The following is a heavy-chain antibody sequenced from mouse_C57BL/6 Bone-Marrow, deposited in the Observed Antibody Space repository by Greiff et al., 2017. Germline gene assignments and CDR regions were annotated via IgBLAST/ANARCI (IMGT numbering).Heavy chain of an antibody. V-gene: IGHV6-6*01. Sequence: EVHLVESGGGLVQPGGSMKLSCAASGFTFSDAWMDWVRQSPEKGLEWVAEIRNKANNHATYYAESVKGRFTISRDDSKSSVYLQMNSLRAEDTGIYYCTSLFTVVVDYWGQGTTLTVSS. J-gene: IGHJ2*01. CDR3: TSLFTVVVDY. CDR1: GFTFSDAW. CDR2: IRNKANNHAT. D-gene: IGHD1-1*01.